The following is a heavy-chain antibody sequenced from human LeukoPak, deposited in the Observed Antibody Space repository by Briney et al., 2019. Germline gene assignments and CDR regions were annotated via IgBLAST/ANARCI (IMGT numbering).Heavy chain of an antibody. CDR1: AAPISSYY. Sequence: SETLSLTCTVSAAPISSYYWSWIRQPPGKGLEWIGYTYYSGSTNYNPSLKSRVAISVDTSRNQVSLRLSSVTAADTAVYHCARGGSLVGTTPHDTFDIWGQGTVVTVS. CDR2: TYYSGST. CDR3: ARGGSLVGTTPHDTFDI. V-gene: IGHV4-59*01. J-gene: IGHJ3*02. D-gene: IGHD1-26*01.